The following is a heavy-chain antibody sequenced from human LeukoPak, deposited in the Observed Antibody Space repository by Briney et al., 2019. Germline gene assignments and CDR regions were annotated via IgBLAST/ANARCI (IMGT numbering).Heavy chain of an antibody. Sequence: SETLSLTCAVYGGSFSGYYWSWIRQPPWKGLELIGEINHSESTNYNPSLKSRVTISVDTSKNQFSLKLSSVTAADTAVYYCARGGGSYNYWGQGTLVTVSS. CDR2: INHSEST. CDR1: GGSFSGYY. CDR3: ARGGGSYNY. D-gene: IGHD1-26*01. J-gene: IGHJ4*02. V-gene: IGHV4-34*01.